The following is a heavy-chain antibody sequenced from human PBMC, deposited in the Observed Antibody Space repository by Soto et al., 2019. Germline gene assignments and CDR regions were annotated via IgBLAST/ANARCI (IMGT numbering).Heavy chain of an antibody. CDR2: INPNSGGA. V-gene: IGHV1-2*04. Sequence: ASVKVSCKASGGTFSSYAISWVRQAPGQGLEWMGWINPNSGGANYAQKFQGWVTMTRDTSISTAYMELSRLRSDDTAVYYCATSEGIAVAGTAFDIWGQGTMVTVSS. CDR1: GGTFSSYA. D-gene: IGHD6-19*01. CDR3: ATSEGIAVAGTAFDI. J-gene: IGHJ3*02.